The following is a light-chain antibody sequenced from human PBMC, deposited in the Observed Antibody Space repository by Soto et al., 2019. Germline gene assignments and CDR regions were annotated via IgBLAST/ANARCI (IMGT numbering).Light chain of an antibody. CDR1: QSISSW. CDR2: KAS. V-gene: IGKV1-5*03. Sequence: EMTQSSSALSPSVGPRVTITCWASQSISSWLAWYQQTPGKVPKLLIYKASTLKSGVPSRFSGSGSGTEVTLTISSLQPDEFATYYCEQYNSYFRSFGEGSKVEIK. J-gene: IGKJ4*02. CDR3: EQYNSYFRS.